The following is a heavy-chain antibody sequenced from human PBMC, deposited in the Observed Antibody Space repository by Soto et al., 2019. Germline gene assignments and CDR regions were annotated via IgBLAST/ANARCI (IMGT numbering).Heavy chain of an antibody. D-gene: IGHD3-10*01. V-gene: IGHV4-59*12. CDR2: VYNSGST. J-gene: IGHJ6*02. CDR3: ARSRYYYGSGSYYYYYYGMDV. CDR1: GGSISSNY. Sequence: PSETLSLTCTVSGGSISSNYWTWIRQPPGKGLEWIGYVYNSGSTNYNPSLKSRVTISEDTSKSQFSLKLSSVTAADTAVYYCARSRYYYGSGSYYYYYYGMDVWDQGTTVTVSS.